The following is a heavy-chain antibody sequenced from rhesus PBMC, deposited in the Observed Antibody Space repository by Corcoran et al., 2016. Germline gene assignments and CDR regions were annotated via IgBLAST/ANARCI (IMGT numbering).Heavy chain of an antibody. CDR3: ARTTSD. CDR1: GGSLSRSNW. V-gene: IGHV4-93*01. D-gene: IGHD2-39*01. Sequence: QVQLQESGPAVVKPSETLSLPCAVPGGSLSRSNWWSWIRQSPGKGLEWMGGIYGRGVSTEANPSLKSRVPISKYTSKNQFALKLSSVTAADTAVYYCARTTSDWGQGVLVTVSS. CDR2: IYGRGVST. J-gene: IGHJ4*01.